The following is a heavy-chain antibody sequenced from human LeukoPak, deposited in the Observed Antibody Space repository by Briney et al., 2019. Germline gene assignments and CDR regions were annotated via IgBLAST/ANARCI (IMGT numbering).Heavy chain of an antibody. J-gene: IGHJ4*02. Sequence: SVNVSCTASGGTFSSYAISWVRQAPVQGLEWMGGIIPIFGTANYAQKFQGRVTITADKSTSTAYMELSSLRSEDTAVYYCARDRGLYYFDYWGQGTLVTVSS. CDR2: IIPIFGTA. V-gene: IGHV1-69*06. D-gene: IGHD3-10*01. CDR3: ARDRGLYYFDY. CDR1: GGTFSSYA.